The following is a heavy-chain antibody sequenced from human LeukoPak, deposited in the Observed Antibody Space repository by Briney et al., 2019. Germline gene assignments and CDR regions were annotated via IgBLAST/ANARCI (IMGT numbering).Heavy chain of an antibody. D-gene: IGHD3-16*02. V-gene: IGHV4-34*01. CDR1: GGSFSGYY. CDR3: ARPGYYDYVWGSYRSSEYFQH. Sequence: SETLSLTCAVYGGSFSGYYWSWIRQPPGKGLEWIGEINHSGSTNYNPSLKSRVTISVDTSKNQFSLKLSSVTAADTAVYYCARPGYYDYVWGSYRSSEYFQHWGQGTLVTVSS. J-gene: IGHJ1*01. CDR2: INHSGST.